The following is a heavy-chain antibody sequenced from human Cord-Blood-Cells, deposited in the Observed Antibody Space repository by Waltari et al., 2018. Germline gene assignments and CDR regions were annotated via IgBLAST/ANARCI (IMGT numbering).Heavy chain of an antibody. Sequence: QVQLVQSGAEVKKPGASVKVSCKASGYTFTGYYMHWVRQAPGQGLEWMGWINPNSGGTNYVQKFQGWVTMTRDTSISTAYMELSRLRSDDTAVYYCARAHYDILTGYRGDAFDIWGQGTMVTVSS. J-gene: IGHJ3*02. CDR2: INPNSGGT. CDR3: ARAHYDILTGYRGDAFDI. V-gene: IGHV1-2*04. D-gene: IGHD3-9*01. CDR1: GYTFTGYY.